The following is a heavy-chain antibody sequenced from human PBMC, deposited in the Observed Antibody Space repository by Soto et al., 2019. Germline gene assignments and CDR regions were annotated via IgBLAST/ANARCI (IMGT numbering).Heavy chain of an antibody. J-gene: IGHJ4*02. D-gene: IGHD3-3*01. CDR3: AKDLESYYSVLDY. CDR1: GFTFSSYP. CDR2: TSYDGSNK. Sequence: LRLSCEASGFTFSSYPIHWVRQAPGKGLEWVAVTSYDGSNKYYADSVKGRFTISRDNFRNTLYLQMNSLRAEDTAVYYCAKDLESYYSVLDYWGQGTLVTVSS. V-gene: IGHV3-30-3*02.